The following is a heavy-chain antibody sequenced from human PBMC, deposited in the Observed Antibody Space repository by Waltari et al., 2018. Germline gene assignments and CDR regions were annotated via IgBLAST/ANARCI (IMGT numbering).Heavy chain of an antibody. Sequence: QVQLQESGPGLVKPSETLSLTCTVSGGSISSHYWSWIRQPPGKGLEWIGYIYYSGGTNYNPSRKSRVTISVDTSKNQFSLKLSSVTAADTAVYYCAREGDGVVPNWFDPWGQGTLVTVSS. J-gene: IGHJ5*02. CDR1: GGSISSHY. CDR2: IYYSGGT. V-gene: IGHV4-59*11. CDR3: AREGDGVVPNWFDP. D-gene: IGHD3-3*01.